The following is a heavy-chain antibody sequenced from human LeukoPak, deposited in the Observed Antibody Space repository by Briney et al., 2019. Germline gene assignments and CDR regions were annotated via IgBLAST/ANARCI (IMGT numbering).Heavy chain of an antibody. CDR2: IYYSGGT. CDR3: ARLRRYYGSGSYFGDYDY. Sequence: SETLSLTCTVSGGSISSYYWSWIRQPPGKGLEWIGYIYYSGGTNYNPSLKSRVTISVDTSKNQFSLKLSSVTAADTAVYYCARLRRYYGSGSYFGDYDYWGQGTLVTVSS. V-gene: IGHV4-59*08. D-gene: IGHD3-10*01. CDR1: GGSISSYY. J-gene: IGHJ4*02.